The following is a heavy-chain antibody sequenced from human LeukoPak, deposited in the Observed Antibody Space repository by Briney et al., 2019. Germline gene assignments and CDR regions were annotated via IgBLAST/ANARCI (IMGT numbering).Heavy chain of an antibody. V-gene: IGHV1-24*01. CDR3: ATDSPAPPYYDILTGELDY. CDR2: FDPEDGET. CDR1: GYTLTELS. Sequence: ASVKVSCKVSGYTLTELSMHWVRQAPGKGLEWMGGFDPEDGETIYAQKFQGRVTMTEDTSTDTAYMELSSLRSEDTAVYYCATDSPAPPYYDILTGELDYWGREPWSPSPQ. D-gene: IGHD3-9*01. J-gene: IGHJ4*02.